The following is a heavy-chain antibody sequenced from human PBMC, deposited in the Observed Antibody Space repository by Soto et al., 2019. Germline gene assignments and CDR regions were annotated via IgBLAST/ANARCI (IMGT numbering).Heavy chain of an antibody. CDR1: GGSVNSNFYY. CDR2: IFMSGNA. V-gene: IGHV4-39*01. Sequence: QLQLRESGPGLLRPAETLSLACSVSGGSVNSNFYYWAWVRQSPGKGPEWIGSIFMSGNAYYNASVRRRVTTSIDTSSNQFSLMLTSVTAAATAIYYCARHALFQPRVTEGAGFDPWGQGRLVTVSS. D-gene: IGHD2-21*02. CDR3: ARHALFQPRVTEGAGFDP. J-gene: IGHJ5*02.